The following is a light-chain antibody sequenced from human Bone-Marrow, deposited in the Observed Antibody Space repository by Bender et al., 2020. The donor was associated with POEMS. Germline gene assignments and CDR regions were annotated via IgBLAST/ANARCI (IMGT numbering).Light chain of an antibody. CDR3: AAWEDNLNGWV. CDR1: SSNIGTNP. Sequence: QSVLTQPPSASGTPGQRVTISCSGSSSNIGTNPVNWYQQLPGTAPKLLIYINNQRPPGVPDRFSGSKSGTSASLAISGLQSEDEADYYCAAWEDNLNGWVFGGGTKLTVL. V-gene: IGLV1-44*01. CDR2: INN. J-gene: IGLJ3*02.